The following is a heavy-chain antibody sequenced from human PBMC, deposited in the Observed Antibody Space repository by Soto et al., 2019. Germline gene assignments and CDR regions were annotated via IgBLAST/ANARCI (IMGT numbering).Heavy chain of an antibody. D-gene: IGHD1-26*01. CDR3: ARHPLSGGYSQFDY. CDR1: GYSFTSHW. J-gene: IGHJ4*02. V-gene: IGHV5-51*01. Sequence: GESLKISCKGSGYSFTSHWVAWVRQMPGKGLEWMGIIYPGDSNTKYSPSFQGQVTISADKSFSTVYLQWSSLRASDTAMYYCARHPLSGGYSQFDYWGQGTLVTVSS. CDR2: IYPGDSNT.